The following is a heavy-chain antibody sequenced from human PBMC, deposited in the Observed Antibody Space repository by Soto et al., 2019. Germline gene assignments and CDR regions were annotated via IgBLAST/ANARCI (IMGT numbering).Heavy chain of an antibody. CDR3: AKGPLYCSSTSCYVGYFDY. CDR2: ISWTSGSI. V-gene: IGHV3-9*01. CDR1: GFTFDDYA. Sequence: EVQLVESGGGLVQPGRSLRLSCAASGFTFDDYAMHWVRQAPGKGLEWVSGISWTSGSIGYADSVKGRFTISRDNAKNSLYLQMNSLRAEDTALYYCAKGPLYCSSTSCYVGYFDYWGQGTLVTVSS. D-gene: IGHD2-2*01. J-gene: IGHJ4*02.